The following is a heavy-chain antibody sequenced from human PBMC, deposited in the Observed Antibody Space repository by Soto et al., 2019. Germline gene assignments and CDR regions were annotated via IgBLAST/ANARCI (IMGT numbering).Heavy chain of an antibody. D-gene: IGHD5-18*01. Sequence: GGSLRLSCAASGFTFSSYSMNWVRQAPGKGLEWVSSISSSSTYIYYADSVKGRFTISRDNAKNSLYLQMNSLRAEDTAVYYCARDRGGYSYGLTDPEHNDAFDIWGQGTMVTVSS. J-gene: IGHJ3*02. CDR2: ISSSSTYI. CDR3: ARDRGGYSYGLTDPEHNDAFDI. CDR1: GFTFSSYS. V-gene: IGHV3-21*01.